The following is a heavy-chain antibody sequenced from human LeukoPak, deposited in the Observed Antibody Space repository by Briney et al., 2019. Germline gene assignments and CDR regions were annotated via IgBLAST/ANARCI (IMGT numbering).Heavy chain of an antibody. V-gene: IGHV3-74*01. CDR2: INSDGINT. D-gene: IGHD4-17*01. CDR1: GFTFSNYW. J-gene: IGHJ4*02. CDR3: AKDLSTVTTLAYFDY. Sequence: GGSLRLSCAASGFTFSNYWMHWVRQAPGEGLVWVSRINSDGINTSYADSVKGRFTISRDNAKNTLNLQMNSLRAEDTAVYYCAKDLSTVTTLAYFDYWGQGTLVTVSS.